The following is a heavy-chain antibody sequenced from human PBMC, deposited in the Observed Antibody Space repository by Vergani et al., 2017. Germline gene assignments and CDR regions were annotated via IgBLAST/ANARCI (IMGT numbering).Heavy chain of an antibody. CDR2: ISSSSSYI. J-gene: IGHJ6*04. CDR3: ARDDTVTLNYYYYYGMDV. Sequence: EVQLVESGGGLVKPGGSLRLSCAASGFTFSSYSMNWVRQAPGKGLEWVSSISSSSSYIYYADSVKGRFTISRDNAKNSLYLQMNSLRAEDTAVYYCARDDTVTLNYYYYYGMDVWGKGTTVTVSS. V-gene: IGHV3-21*01. D-gene: IGHD4-17*01. CDR1: GFTFSSYS.